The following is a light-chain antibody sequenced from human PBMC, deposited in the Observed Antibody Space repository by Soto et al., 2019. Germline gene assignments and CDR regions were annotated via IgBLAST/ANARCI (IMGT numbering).Light chain of an antibody. Sequence: SPATLSLSPGERATLSCRASQSVSSNLAWYQQKPGQAPRLLIYGASTRATGIPARFSGSGSGTEFTLTISSLQSEDLAVYYCQQYNNWLTFGGGTKVDIK. CDR1: QSVSSN. CDR3: QQYNNWLT. J-gene: IGKJ4*01. V-gene: IGKV3-15*01. CDR2: GAS.